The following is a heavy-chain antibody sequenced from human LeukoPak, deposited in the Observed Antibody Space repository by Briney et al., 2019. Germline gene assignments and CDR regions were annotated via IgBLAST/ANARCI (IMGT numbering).Heavy chain of an antibody. D-gene: IGHD6-19*01. CDR2: VWDDGTNK. V-gene: IGHV3-33*01. J-gene: IGHJ5*01. Sequence: PGRSLRLSCAASGFTFSSYGIHWVRQAPGKGLEWVAVVWDDGTNKYYADSVRGRFIISRDNSKNTLFLPMNSLRAEDTAVYYCARDLSSGWFDYWGQGTLVTVSS. CDR3: ARDLSSGWFDY. CDR1: GFTFSSYG.